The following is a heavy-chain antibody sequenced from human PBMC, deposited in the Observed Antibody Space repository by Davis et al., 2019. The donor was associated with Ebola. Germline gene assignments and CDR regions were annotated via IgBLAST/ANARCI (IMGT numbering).Heavy chain of an antibody. CDR2: IYSSGNT. CDR3: AGAGYSSGWNFAS. J-gene: IGHJ4*02. D-gene: IGHD6-19*01. Sequence: SETLSLTCTVSGGSISSYYWSWIRQPPGKGLEWIGYIYSSGNTNNNPSLKSRVTISVDTSKNQFSLKLRSVTAADTAIYYCAGAGYSSGWNFASWGQGTLVTVSS. V-gene: IGHV4-59*01. CDR1: GGSISSYY.